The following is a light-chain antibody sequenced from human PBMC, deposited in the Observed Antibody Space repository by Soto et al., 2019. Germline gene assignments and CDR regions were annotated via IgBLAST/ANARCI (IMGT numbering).Light chain of an antibody. CDR3: QQYYSYPQT. V-gene: IGKV1-8*01. CDR2: AAS. J-gene: IGKJ1*01. CDR1: QGISSY. Sequence: AIRMTQSPSSFSASTGDRFTITCLASQGISSYLAWYQQKPGKAPKLLIYAASTLQSGVPSRFSGSGSGTDFTLTISCLQSEDFATYYCQQYYSYPQTFGQGTKVDIK.